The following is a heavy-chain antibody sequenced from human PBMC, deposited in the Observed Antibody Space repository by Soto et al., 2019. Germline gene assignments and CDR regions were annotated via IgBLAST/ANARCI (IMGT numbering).Heavy chain of an antibody. CDR2: TGSGTGPG. Sequence: GASVKVSCKASGGSLSTNPISWVRQAPGQGLEWMGGTGSGTGPGNHAQKFQGRLTVTADKSTSTVYMELTNLSSEDTAVYYCARRHSGGFFRFFDSWGQGTLVTVSS. CDR1: GGSLSTNP. J-gene: IGHJ4*02. D-gene: IGHD2-15*01. CDR3: ARRHSGGFFRFFDS. V-gene: IGHV1-69*06.